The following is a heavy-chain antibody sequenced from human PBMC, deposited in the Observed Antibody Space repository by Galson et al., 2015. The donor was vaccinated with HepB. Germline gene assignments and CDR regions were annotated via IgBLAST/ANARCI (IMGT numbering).Heavy chain of an antibody. CDR1: GFSLSTSGGG. V-gene: IGHV2-5*01. D-gene: IGHD3-10*01. Sequence: PALVKPTQTLTLACTFSGFSLSTSGGGVGWIRQPPGKALEWLALIYWNDDKRYSPSLKSRLTITKDTSKNQVVLTMTNMDPVDTDTYSCAHRHHGRLWFGELYPPRGCFDYWGQGTLVTVSS. J-gene: IGHJ4*02. CDR3: AHRHHGRLWFGELYPPRGCFDY. CDR2: IYWNDDK.